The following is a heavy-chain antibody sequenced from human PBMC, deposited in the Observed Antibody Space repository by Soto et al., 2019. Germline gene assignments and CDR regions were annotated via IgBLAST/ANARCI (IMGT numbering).Heavy chain of an antibody. D-gene: IGHD3-16*02. CDR2: IDPSDSYT. CDR1: GYSFTSYW. Sequence: GESLKISCKGSGYSFTSYWISWVRQMPGKGLEWMGRIDPSDSYTNYSPSFQGHVTISADKSISTAYLQWSSLKASDTAMYYCARHASYDYVWGSYRPFDYWGQGTLVTVSS. CDR3: ARHASYDYVWGSYRPFDY. J-gene: IGHJ4*02. V-gene: IGHV5-10-1*01.